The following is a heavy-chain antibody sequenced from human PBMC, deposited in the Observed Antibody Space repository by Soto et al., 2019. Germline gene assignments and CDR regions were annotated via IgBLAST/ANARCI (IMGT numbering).Heavy chain of an antibody. J-gene: IGHJ4*02. CDR3: AHRVLRTVFGLVTTTAIYFDF. V-gene: IGHV2-5*02. CDR1: GFSLTTSGVG. Sequence: QITLNESGPAPVKPRQPLTLTCTFSGFSLTTSGVGVGWIRQSPGRAPEWLALIYWDDDKRYSPSLKSRLTNTKDATKNQVVLTMADLDPADTATYYCAHRVLRTVFGLVTTTAIYFDFWGQGTPVAVSS. D-gene: IGHD3-3*01. CDR2: IYWDDDK.